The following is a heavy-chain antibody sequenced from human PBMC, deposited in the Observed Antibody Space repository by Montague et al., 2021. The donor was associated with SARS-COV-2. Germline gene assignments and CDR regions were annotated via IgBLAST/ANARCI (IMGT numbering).Heavy chain of an antibody. Sequence: TLSLTCTVSGGSISSGSYSWRWIRQPAGKGLEWIGRISISGSTYYNPSLKSRVTISVDTSKNQFSLKLSSVTAADTAVYYCARHIVVAGLFDYWGQGTLVTVSS. D-gene: IGHD6-19*01. V-gene: IGHV4-61*02. CDR2: ISISGST. J-gene: IGHJ4*02. CDR3: ARHIVVAGLFDY. CDR1: GGSISSGSYS.